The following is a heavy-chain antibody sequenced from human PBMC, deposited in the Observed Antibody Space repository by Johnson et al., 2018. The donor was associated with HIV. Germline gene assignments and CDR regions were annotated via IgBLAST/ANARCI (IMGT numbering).Heavy chain of an antibody. V-gene: IGHV3-30*02. D-gene: IGHD6-19*01. CDR3: ARHKAVADAFDI. CDR2: IRYDGSNK. Sequence: QVQLVESGGGVVQRGGSLRLSCVASGFTFSSYGMHWVRQAPGKGLEWVAFIRYDGSNKYYADSVKGRFTISRDNSNNTLYLQMNSLRAEDTAVYYCARHKAVADAFDIWGQGTMVTVSS. J-gene: IGHJ3*02. CDR1: GFTFSSYG.